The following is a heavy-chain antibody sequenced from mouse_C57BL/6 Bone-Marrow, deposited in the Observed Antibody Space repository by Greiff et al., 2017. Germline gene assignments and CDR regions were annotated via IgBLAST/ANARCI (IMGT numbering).Heavy chain of an antibody. D-gene: IGHD1-1*01. Sequence: QVQLQQSGPGLVQPSQSLSITCTVSGFSLTSYGVHWVRQSPGKGLEWLGVIWSGGSTDYNAAFISRLSISKDTSKSQVFFKMNSLQADDTAIYYCASTYYYGSSPAWFAYWGQGTLVTVSA. CDR1: GFSLTSYG. CDR3: ASTYYYGSSPAWFAY. V-gene: IGHV2-2*01. J-gene: IGHJ3*01. CDR2: IWSGGST.